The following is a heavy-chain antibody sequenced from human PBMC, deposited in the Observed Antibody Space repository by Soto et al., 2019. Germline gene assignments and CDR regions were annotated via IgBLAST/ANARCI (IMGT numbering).Heavy chain of an antibody. CDR3: ARAPHFYDSSGYFDY. Sequence: SETLSLTCAVSGGSISSSNWWSWVRQPPGKGLEWIGEIYHSGSTNYNPSLKSRVTISVDKSKNQFSLKLSSVTAADTAVYYCARAPHFYDSSGYFDYWGQGTLVTVSS. J-gene: IGHJ4*02. CDR1: GGSISSSNW. CDR2: IYHSGST. D-gene: IGHD3-22*01. V-gene: IGHV4-4*02.